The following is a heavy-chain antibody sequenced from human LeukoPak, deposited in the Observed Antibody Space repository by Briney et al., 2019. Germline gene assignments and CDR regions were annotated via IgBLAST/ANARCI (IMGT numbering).Heavy chain of an antibody. J-gene: IGHJ4*02. Sequence: GGSLRLSCAASGSTVSSNYMSWVRQAPGKGLEWVSVIYSGGSTYYADSVKGRFTISRDNSKNTLYLQMNSLRAEDTAVYYCAREDFWSGYYRAYWGQGTLVTVSS. D-gene: IGHD3-3*01. CDR3: AREDFWSGYYRAY. CDR1: GSTVSSNY. CDR2: IYSGGST. V-gene: IGHV3-66*02.